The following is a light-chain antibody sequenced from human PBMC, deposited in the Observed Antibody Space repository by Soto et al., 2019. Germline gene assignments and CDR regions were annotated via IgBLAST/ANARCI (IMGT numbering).Light chain of an antibody. CDR1: SSNIGAGFD. Sequence: QSVLTQPPSVSGAPGQRVTISCTGSSSNIGAGFDVHWYQQPPGTAPKLLIYGNSNRPSGVPDRFSGSKSGTSASLAITGLQAGDEADYYCQSYDSSLSVSAYVFGPGSMVTV. V-gene: IGLV1-40*01. J-gene: IGLJ1*01. CDR2: GNS. CDR3: QSYDSSLSVSAYV.